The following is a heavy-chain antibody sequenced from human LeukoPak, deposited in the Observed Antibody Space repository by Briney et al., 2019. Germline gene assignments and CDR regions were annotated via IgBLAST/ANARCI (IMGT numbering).Heavy chain of an antibody. CDR1: GYSISSGYF. V-gene: IGHV4-38-2*02. Sequence: SETLSLTCTVSGYSISSGYFWGWMRQPPGKGLEWIGSIYQSETAHYNPSLKSRVTISVDTSKNQFSLKLRSVMAADTAVYYCARDYSYGDYWGQGTLVTVSS. CDR3: ARDYSYGDY. CDR2: IYQSETA. D-gene: IGHD5-18*01. J-gene: IGHJ4*02.